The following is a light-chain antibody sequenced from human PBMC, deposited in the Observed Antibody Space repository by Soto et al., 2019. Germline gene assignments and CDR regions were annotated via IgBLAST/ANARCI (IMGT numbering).Light chain of an antibody. V-gene: IGKV3-20*01. CDR1: QSVSSSN. CDR2: GAS. CDR3: QQYDSSPYT. Sequence: VLTQSPGTLSLSPGGRATLSYRASQSVSSSNLAWYQKKPGQAPRVLIYGASTRATGIPDRFSGSGSGTDFTLTISRLEPEDFAVYYCQQYDSSPYTFGQGTNLEIK. J-gene: IGKJ2*01.